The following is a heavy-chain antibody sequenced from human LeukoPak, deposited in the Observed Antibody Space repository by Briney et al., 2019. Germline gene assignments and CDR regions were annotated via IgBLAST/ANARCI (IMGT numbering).Heavy chain of an antibody. CDR2: IYHSGST. D-gene: IGHD4-17*01. CDR1: GGSISSGGYS. V-gene: IGHV4-30-2*01. CDR3: ARAHGDYVYFDY. J-gene: IGHJ4*02. Sequence: SQTLSLTCAVSGGSISSGGYSWNWIRQPPWKALEWIGYIYHSGSTYYNPSLKSRVTIAVDRSKNQFSLRLSSVTAADTAVYYCARAHGDYVYFDYWGQGTLVTVSS.